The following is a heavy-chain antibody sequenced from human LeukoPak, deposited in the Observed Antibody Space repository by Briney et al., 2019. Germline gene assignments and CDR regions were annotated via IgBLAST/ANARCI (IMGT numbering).Heavy chain of an antibody. V-gene: IGHV3-21*06. J-gene: IGHJ6*02. Sequence: GGSLGLSCAASRFMFSGYSMNWVRQAPGKGLEWVSYISESSSYTYYADSVKGRFTISRDNAKNSLYLQMSSLRDEDTAIYYCARDREAKARIGGMDVWGQGTTVIVSS. D-gene: IGHD5-12*01. CDR3: ARDREAKARIGGMDV. CDR1: RFMFSGYS. CDR2: ISESSSYT.